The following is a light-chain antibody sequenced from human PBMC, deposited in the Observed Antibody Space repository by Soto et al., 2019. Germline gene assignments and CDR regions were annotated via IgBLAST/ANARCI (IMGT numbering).Light chain of an antibody. CDR1: QSVSSSY. CDR2: GAS. CDR3: QQYGSSPRT. V-gene: IGKV3-20*01. Sequence: EIVLTQSPGTLSLSPGERATLSCRASQSVSSSYLAWYQQKPGQAPSLLIYGASSRATAIPDRFSGSGSGTDFTLTISRLEPEDFVVYYCQQYGSSPRTFGQGTKVEIK. J-gene: IGKJ1*01.